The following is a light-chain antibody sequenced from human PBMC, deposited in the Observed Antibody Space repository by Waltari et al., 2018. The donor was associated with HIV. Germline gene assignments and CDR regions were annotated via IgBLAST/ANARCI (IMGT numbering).Light chain of an antibody. Sequence: QAGLTQPPSVSTDLNQAATPPRKGTNDHICHQGAPWLQQHPGLPPQLLFYRNNDRPPGISDRFSASRSGDTASLTIGGLQPEDDADYYCLAWDTSLSGWVFGGGTHLSV. J-gene: IGLJ3*02. CDR3: LAWDTSLSGWV. CDR2: RNN. CDR1: NDHICHQG. V-gene: IGLV10-54*04.